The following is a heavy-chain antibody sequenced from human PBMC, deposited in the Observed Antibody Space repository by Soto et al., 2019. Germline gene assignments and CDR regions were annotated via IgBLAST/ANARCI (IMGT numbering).Heavy chain of an antibody. CDR3: ARSEATGLDY. CDR1: GGSMTSSNW. V-gene: IGHV4-4*02. Sequence: QVQLQESGPGLVKPSGTLSLTCTVSGGSMTSSNWWNWVRQSPGKGLEWIGEAHHSGRTNYNPSHKRRGTISVDKSTNHFSLKLSSVTAADTAVYYCARSEATGLDYWGQGTLVTLSS. D-gene: IGHD1-26*01. J-gene: IGHJ4*02. CDR2: AHHSGRT.